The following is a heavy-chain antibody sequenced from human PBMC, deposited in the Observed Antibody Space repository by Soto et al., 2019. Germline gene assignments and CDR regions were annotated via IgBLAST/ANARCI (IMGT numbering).Heavy chain of an antibody. CDR2: ISAYNGNT. CDR1: GYTFTDYY. CDR3: ARDSEPYYDFWSGYYSFDY. D-gene: IGHD3-3*01. J-gene: IGHJ4*02. V-gene: IGHV1-18*04. Sequence: ASVKVSCKASGYTFTDYYMHWVRQAPGQAPEWMGWISAYNGNTNYAQKLQGRVTMTTDTSTSTAYMELRSLRSDDTAVYYCARDSEPYYDFWSGYYSFDYWGQGTLVTVSS.